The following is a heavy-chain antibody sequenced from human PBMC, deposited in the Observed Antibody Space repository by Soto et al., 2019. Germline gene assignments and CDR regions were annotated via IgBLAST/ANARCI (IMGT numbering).Heavy chain of an antibody. CDR3: ARGVELYYDFWSGPGTFYYYYYGMDV. J-gene: IGHJ6*02. CDR1: GYTFTSYA. V-gene: IGHV1-3*01. D-gene: IGHD3-3*01. Sequence: GASVKVSCKASGYTFTSYAMHWVRQAPGQRLEWMGWINAGNGNTKYSQKFQGRVTITRDTSASTAYMELSSLRSEDTAVYYCARGVELYYDFWSGPGTFYYYYYGMDVWGQGTTVTVSS. CDR2: INAGNGNT.